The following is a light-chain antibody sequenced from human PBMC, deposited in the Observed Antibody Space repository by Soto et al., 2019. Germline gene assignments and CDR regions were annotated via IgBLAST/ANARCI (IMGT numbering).Light chain of an antibody. Sequence: ENVLTQSPATLSLSPGERATLSCRASQSVSNYVAWYQQKPGQAPRLLIYDASNRATGIPARFSGSGSGTDFTLTISSLEPDDFAVYYCQQRSNWRFGPGTKVDIK. CDR2: DAS. CDR3: QQRSNWR. V-gene: IGKV3-11*01. J-gene: IGKJ3*01. CDR1: QSVSNY.